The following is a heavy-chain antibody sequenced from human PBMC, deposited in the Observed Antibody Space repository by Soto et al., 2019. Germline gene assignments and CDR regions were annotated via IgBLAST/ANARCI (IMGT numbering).Heavy chain of an antibody. CDR2: IYSSGST. CDR3: ATRPLLPGAP. Sequence: EVPLVESGGGLIQPGRSLRLSCAASGFTFSSNDMNWVRQAPGKGLEWVSLIYSSGSTSYADSVKGRFTISRDNSKNTLYLQMSSLRAEDTAVYYCATRPLLPGAPWGQGTMVTVSS. CDR1: GFTFSSND. D-gene: IGHD3-22*01. J-gene: IGHJ3*01. V-gene: IGHV3-53*01.